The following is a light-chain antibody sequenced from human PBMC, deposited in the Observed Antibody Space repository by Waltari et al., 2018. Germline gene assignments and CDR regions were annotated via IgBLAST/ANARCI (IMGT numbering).Light chain of an antibody. CDR3: YSDAGDINFGV. CDR2: EGT. V-gene: IGLV2-23*03. CDR1: GSDIGTYNL. J-gene: IGLJ1*01. Sequence: QSALTQPASVSGSPGQSITIPCTGSGSDIGTYNLVSSYQHPPGKSPNLMIYEGTKRPSGSSGRFSASKSGNTASLTISGLQAEDEADYYCYSDAGDINFGVFGSGTRVTVL.